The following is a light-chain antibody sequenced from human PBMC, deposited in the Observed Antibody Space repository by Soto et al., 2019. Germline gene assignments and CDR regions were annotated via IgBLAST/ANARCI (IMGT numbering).Light chain of an antibody. CDR3: SSYAGGNSNV. V-gene: IGLV2-8*01. J-gene: IGLJ1*01. CDR2: EVS. Sequence: QSVLTQPPSASGSPGQSVTISCTGTSSDVGGYNYVSWYQQHPGKAPKLVIYEVSKRPSGLPDRFSGSKSGNTASLTVSGLQAEDEADYYYSSYAGGNSNVFGSGTKVTVL. CDR1: SSDVGGYNY.